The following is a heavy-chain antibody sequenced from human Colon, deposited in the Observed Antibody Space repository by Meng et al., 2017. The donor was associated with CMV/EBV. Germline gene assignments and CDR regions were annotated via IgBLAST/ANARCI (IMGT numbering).Heavy chain of an antibody. J-gene: IGHJ5*02. CDR2: ISSGSNYI. V-gene: IGHV3-21*01. D-gene: IGHD4-17*01. CDR3: ARAVTTVTTWFDP. Sequence: AASGFTFRAYSMNWVRQAPGKGLGWVSSISSGSNYIYYTDSVKGRFTISRDNAKNSLYLQMNSLRADDTAVYYCARAVTTVTTWFDPWGQGTLVTVSS. CDR1: GFTFRAYS.